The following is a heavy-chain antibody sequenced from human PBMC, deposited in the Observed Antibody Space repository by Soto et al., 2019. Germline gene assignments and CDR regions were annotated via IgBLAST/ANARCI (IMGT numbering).Heavy chain of an antibody. CDR2: IYYSGST. CDR1: GGSISSYY. Sequence: QVQLQESGPGLVKPSETLSLTCTVSGGSISSYYWSWIRQPPGKGLEWIGYIYYSGSTNYNPSLTSGVTISVDTSKNQFSLKLSSVTAADTAVYYCARGYSGYIDYWGQGTLVTVSS. D-gene: IGHD5-12*01. V-gene: IGHV4-59*08. CDR3: ARGYSGYIDY. J-gene: IGHJ4*02.